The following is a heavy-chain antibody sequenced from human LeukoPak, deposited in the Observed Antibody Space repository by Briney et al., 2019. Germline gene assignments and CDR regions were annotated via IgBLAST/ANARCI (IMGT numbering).Heavy chain of an antibody. CDR1: GGTFISYA. CDR2: IIPIFGTA. V-gene: IGHV1-69*01. J-gene: IGHJ6*04. D-gene: IGHD2-2*01. CDR3: ARVAIEGCSSTSCYANGMDV. Sequence: GASVKVSFKASGGTFISYAISWVRQAPGQGLEWMGGIIPIFGTANYAQKFQGRVTITADESTSTAYMELSSLRSEDTAVYYCARVAIEGCSSTSCYANGMDVWGKGTTVTISS.